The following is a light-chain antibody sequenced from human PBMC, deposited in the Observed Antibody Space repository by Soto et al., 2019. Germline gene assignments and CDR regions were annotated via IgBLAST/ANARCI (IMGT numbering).Light chain of an antibody. CDR1: QSISSY. Sequence: DIQMTQSPSSLSASVGDRVTITCRASQSISSYLNWYQQKPGQAPKLLIYAASSWQSGVPSRFSGSGSGTDFTLTISSLQPEDFATYYCQQSYSTPPFTFGHGTKVDIK. CDR3: QQSYSTPPFT. CDR2: AAS. V-gene: IGKV1-39*01. J-gene: IGKJ3*01.